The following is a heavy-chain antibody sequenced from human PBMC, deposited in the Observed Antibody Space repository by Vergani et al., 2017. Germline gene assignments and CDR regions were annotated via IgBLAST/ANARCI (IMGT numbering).Heavy chain of an antibody. V-gene: IGHV3-43D*03. Sequence: EVQLVESGGVVVQPGGSLRLSCAASGVTFDDYAMHWVRQAPGKGLEWVSLISWDGGSTYYADSVKGRFTISRDNSKNSLYLQMNSLRAEDTALYYCAKDRSQQLVEEVDGMDVWGQGTTVTVSS. D-gene: IGHD6-13*01. CDR1: GVTFDDYA. CDR2: ISWDGGST. J-gene: IGHJ6*02. CDR3: AKDRSQQLVEEVDGMDV.